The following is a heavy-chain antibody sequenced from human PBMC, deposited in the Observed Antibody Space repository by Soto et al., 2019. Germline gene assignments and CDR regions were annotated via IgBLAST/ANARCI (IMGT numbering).Heavy chain of an antibody. J-gene: IGHJ4*02. Sequence: SETLSLTCTVSGGSISSYYWSWIRQPPGKGLEWIGYIYYSGSTNYNPSLKSRVTISVDTSKSQFSLKLSSVTAADTAVYYCARHEPPDPYFDYWGQGTLVTVSS. CDR3: ARHEPPDPYFDY. CDR1: GGSISSYY. CDR2: IYYSGST. V-gene: IGHV4-59*08.